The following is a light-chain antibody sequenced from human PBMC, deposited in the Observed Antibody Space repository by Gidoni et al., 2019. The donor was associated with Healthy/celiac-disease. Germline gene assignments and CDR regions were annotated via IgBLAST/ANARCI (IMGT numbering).Light chain of an antibody. CDR3: QQSYSTPRT. J-gene: IGKJ1*01. V-gene: IGKV1-39*01. Sequence: RVTITCRASQSISSYLNWYQQKPGKAPKLLIYAASSLQSGVPSRFSGSGSGTDFTLTISSLQPEDFATYYCQQSYSTPRTFGQGTKVEIK. CDR2: AAS. CDR1: QSISSY.